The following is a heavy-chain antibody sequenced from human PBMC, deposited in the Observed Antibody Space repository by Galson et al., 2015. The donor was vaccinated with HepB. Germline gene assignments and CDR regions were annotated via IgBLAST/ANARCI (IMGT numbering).Heavy chain of an antibody. V-gene: IGHV3-15*01. Sequence: SLRLSCAASGFTFSSYGMHWVRQAPGKGLEWVGRIKSKPNGGTTDYAAPVKGRFTISRDDSKNTVYLQMNSLESEDTAVYYCTLPAAYNSIGFDPWGQGTLVTVSS. D-gene: IGHD2/OR15-2a*01. CDR1: GFTFSSYG. CDR3: TLPAAYNSIGFDP. J-gene: IGHJ5*02. CDR2: IKSKPNGGTT.